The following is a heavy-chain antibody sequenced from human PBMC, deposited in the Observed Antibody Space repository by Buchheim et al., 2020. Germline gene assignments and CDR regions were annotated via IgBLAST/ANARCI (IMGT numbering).Heavy chain of an antibody. J-gene: IGHJ2*01. V-gene: IGHV5-51*01. CDR2: IYPGDSDT. Sequence: EVQLVQSAAEVKKPGESLKISCKGSGYSFTTNWIGWVRQMPGEGLDLMGFIYPGDSDTKYSPSFQRLVTISADKSICTAYPEWTNLEASETAMYYCGRGWSGYFDLWGRGTL. D-gene: IGHD3-3*01. CDR1: GYSFTTNW. CDR3: GRGWSGYFDL.